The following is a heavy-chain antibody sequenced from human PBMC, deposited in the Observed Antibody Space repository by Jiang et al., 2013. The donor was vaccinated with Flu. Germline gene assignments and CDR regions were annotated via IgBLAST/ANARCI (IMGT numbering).Heavy chain of an antibody. V-gene: IGHV5-51*01. CDR1: GYSFSNYW. Sequence: GAEVKKPGESLKISCEGSGYSFSNYWIAWVRQMPGKGLEWMGIIYPGDSDTRYSPSFQGQVIMSVDKSITTAYLQWSSLKASDTAMYYCARHTYCGGDCPPYFGMDVWGQGTTVTVSS. CDR2: IYPGDSDT. CDR3: ARHTYCGGDCPPYFGMDV. J-gene: IGHJ6*02. D-gene: IGHD2-21*01.